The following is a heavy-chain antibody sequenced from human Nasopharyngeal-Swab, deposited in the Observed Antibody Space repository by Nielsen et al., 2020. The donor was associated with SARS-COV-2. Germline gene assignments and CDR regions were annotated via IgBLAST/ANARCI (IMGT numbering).Heavy chain of an antibody. CDR3: AREAYYYGSGTYDS. D-gene: IGHD3-10*01. Sequence: WIRQPPGKGLEWIGYLYYSGITNYNPSLMSRVTISIDKSKNQFSLNLSSVNAADTAVYFCAREAYYYGSGTYDSWGQGTLVTVSS. J-gene: IGHJ4*02. V-gene: IGHV4-59*01. CDR2: LYYSGIT.